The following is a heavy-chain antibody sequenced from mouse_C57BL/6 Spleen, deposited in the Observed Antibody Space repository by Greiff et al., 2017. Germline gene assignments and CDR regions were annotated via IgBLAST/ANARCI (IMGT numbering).Heavy chain of an antibody. D-gene: IGHD1-1*01. CDR3: AREITTVVALDY. Sequence: VQLQQPGAELVRPGSSVKLSCKASGYTFTSSWMHWVKQRPIQGLEWIGNIDPSDSETHYNQKFKDKATLTVDKSSSTAYMQLSSLTSEDSAVYYCAREITTVVALDYWGQGTTLTVSS. J-gene: IGHJ2*01. CDR2: IDPSDSET. CDR1: GYTFTSSW. V-gene: IGHV1-52*01.